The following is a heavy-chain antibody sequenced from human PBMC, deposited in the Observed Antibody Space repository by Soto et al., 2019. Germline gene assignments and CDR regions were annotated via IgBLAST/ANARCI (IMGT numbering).Heavy chain of an antibody. D-gene: IGHD3-16*01. CDR1: GFTFSSYA. V-gene: IGHV3-30*04. Sequence: QVQLVESGGGVVQPGRSLRLSCAASGFTFSSYAIHWIRQAPGKGLEWVAVISYDGKIQYYADAVKGRFTISRDNSKNTLYLQMTSLRTEDTAVFHCVRAPFGGVPTPAYFDYWGQGTLVTVSS. CDR2: ISYDGKIQ. CDR3: VRAPFGGVPTPAYFDY. J-gene: IGHJ4*02.